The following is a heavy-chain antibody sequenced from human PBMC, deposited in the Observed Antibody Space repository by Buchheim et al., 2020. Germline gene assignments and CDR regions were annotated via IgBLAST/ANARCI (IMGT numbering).Heavy chain of an antibody. V-gene: IGHV3-23*01. CDR1: GFTFSSYA. CDR2: ISGSGGST. J-gene: IGHJ6*02. D-gene: IGHD3-3*01. CDR3: AKATIFGVVNYGMDV. Sequence: EVQLLESGGGLVQTGGSLRLSCAASGFTFSSYAMSWVRQAPGKGLEWVSGISGSGGSTYYADSVKGRFTIARDNSKNTPYLQMNSLRAEDTAVYYCAKATIFGVVNYGMDVWGQGTT.